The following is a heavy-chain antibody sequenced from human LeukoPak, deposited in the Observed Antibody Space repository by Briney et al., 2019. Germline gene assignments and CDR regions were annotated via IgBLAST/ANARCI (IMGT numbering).Heavy chain of an antibody. CDR2: IYKSGGT. Sequence: PSETLSLTCTVSGASISNDIDYWGWIRQPPGKGLEWVGNIYKSGGTYYNPSLRSRVAISVETSKNQFSLKLSSVTAADTAVYYCASQRRYYYYMDVWGKGTTVTVSS. V-gene: IGHV4-39*07. CDR1: GASISNDIDY. CDR3: ASQRRYYYYMDV. D-gene: IGHD6-25*01. J-gene: IGHJ6*03.